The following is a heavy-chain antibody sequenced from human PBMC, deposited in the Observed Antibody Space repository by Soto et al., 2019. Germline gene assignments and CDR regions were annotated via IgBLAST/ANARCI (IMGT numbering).Heavy chain of an antibody. CDR2: IYYSGST. D-gene: IGHD6-13*01. CDR1: GGSISSYY. Sequence: SETLSLTCTVSGGSISSYYWSWIRQPPGKGPEWIGYIYYSGSTNYNPSLKSRVTISVDTSKNQFSLKLSSVTAADTAVYCCASGGNIAAAGDNWFDPWGQGTLVTVSS. V-gene: IGHV4-59*01. J-gene: IGHJ5*02. CDR3: ASGGNIAAAGDNWFDP.